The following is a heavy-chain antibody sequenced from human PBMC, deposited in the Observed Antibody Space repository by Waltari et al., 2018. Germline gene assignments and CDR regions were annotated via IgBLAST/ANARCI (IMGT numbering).Heavy chain of an antibody. CDR1: GFTFSSYG. V-gene: IGHV3-33*01. CDR3: ARDQPVQRWFPVPSGMDV. CDR2: RWYDGSIK. D-gene: IGHD5-18*01. Sequence: QVQLVESGGGVVQPGRSLRLSCAASGFTFSSYGMHWVGQAPGQGLGWVAVRWYDGSIKYYADSVKVRFTISRANSKNTLDLQRNSLRAEDTAVYYCARDQPVQRWFPVPSGMDVWGQGTTVTVSS. J-gene: IGHJ6*02.